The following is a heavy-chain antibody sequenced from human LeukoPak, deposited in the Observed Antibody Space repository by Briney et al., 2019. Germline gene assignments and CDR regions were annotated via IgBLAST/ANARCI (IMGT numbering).Heavy chain of an antibody. J-gene: IGHJ3*02. D-gene: IGHD6-13*01. CDR1: GGTFSSYA. CDR2: IIPILGIA. Sequence: GASVKVSCKASGGTFSSYAISWVRQAPGQGLEWMGRIIPILGIANYAQKFQGRVTMTRDTSTSTVYMELSSLRSEDTAVYYCARGREQQLAYAFDIWGQGTMVTVSS. CDR3: ARGREQQLAYAFDI. V-gene: IGHV1-69*04.